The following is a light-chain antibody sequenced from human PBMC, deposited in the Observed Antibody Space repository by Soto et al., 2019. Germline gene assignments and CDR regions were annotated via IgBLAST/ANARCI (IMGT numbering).Light chain of an antibody. CDR3: SSYTSSSTLDYV. CDR2: EVS. J-gene: IGLJ1*01. V-gene: IGLV2-14*01. CDR1: SGEFGCYNY. Sequence: QSGLAHPASLSGSPAQSITISCTGSSGEFGCYNYVSWYQQHPGKAPKLMIYEVSNRPSGVSNRFSGSKSGNTASLTISGLQAEDEADYYCSSYTSSSTLDYVFGTGTKVTVL.